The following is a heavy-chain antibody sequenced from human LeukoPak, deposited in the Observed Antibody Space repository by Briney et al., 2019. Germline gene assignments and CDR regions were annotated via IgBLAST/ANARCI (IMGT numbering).Heavy chain of an antibody. CDR3: AKGIRSSSWYCFDY. D-gene: IGHD6-13*01. V-gene: IGHV3-23*01. CDR1: GFTFSGYA. J-gene: IGHJ4*02. Sequence: PGGSLRLSCAASGFTFSGYAMSWVRQAPGKGLEWVSVISGSGDTTYHADSVKGRFTISRDNSKNTLYLQMNSLRAEDTAVYYCAKGIRSSSWYCFDYWGQGTLVSVSS. CDR2: ISGSGDTT.